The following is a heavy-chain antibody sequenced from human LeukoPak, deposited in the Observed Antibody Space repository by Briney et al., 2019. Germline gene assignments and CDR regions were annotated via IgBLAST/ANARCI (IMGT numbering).Heavy chain of an antibody. CDR3: TAGTGRSDFDY. CDR2: IKRKGDDGTI. J-gene: IGHJ4*02. Sequence: PGGSLRLSCAASGFNLSNAWMSWVRQAPGWGLEWVGRIKRKGDDGTIDYAALVKGRLSISRDDSKNTLYLQMNSLKSEDTAVYYCTAGTGRSDFDYWGQGTLVTVSS. CDR1: GFNLSNAW. V-gene: IGHV3-15*01. D-gene: IGHD3/OR15-3a*01.